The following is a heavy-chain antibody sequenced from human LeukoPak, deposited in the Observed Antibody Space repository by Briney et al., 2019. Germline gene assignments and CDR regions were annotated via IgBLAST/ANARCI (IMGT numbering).Heavy chain of an antibody. V-gene: IGHV3-11*04. CDR3: ARDTPRPYCSSTSCYLFSYAGVGAFDI. Sequence: GGSLRLSCAASGFTFSDYYMSWIRQAPGKGLEWVSYISSSGSTIYYADSVKGRFTISRDNAKNSLYLQMNSPRAEDTAVYYCARDTPRPYCSSTSCYLFSYAGVGAFDIWGQGTMVTVSS. J-gene: IGHJ3*02. CDR1: GFTFSDYY. CDR2: ISSSGSTI. D-gene: IGHD2-2*01.